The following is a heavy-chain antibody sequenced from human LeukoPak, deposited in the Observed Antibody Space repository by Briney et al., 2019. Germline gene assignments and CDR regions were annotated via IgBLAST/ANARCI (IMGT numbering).Heavy chain of an antibody. D-gene: IGHD3-10*01. CDR2: ISSDGTTT. V-gene: IGHV3-74*01. CDR3: ARFAYDSGSLS. J-gene: IGHJ5*02. CDR1: AFTFSRYW. Sequence: PGESLRLSCAPSAFTFSRYWMHWVRQTPGEGLVWVSRISSDGTTTTYADSVKGRFTISRDNARNTLYLQMNSLRAEDTAVYYCARFAYDSGSLSWGQGALVTVSS.